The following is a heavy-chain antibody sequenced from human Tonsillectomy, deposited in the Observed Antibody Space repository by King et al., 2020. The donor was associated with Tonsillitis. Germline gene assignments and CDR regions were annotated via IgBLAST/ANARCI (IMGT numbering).Heavy chain of an antibody. D-gene: IGHD6-19*01. V-gene: IGHV3-23*04. CDR1: GFTFSNYA. CDR3: SKPSSSGWYDPFALDI. CDR2: ISGSGGST. J-gene: IGHJ3*02. Sequence: VQLVESGGGLVQPGGSLRLSCAASGFTFSNYAISWVRQAPGKGLEWVSAISGSGGSTYYADSVKGRFTISRDNSKSTLYLLMNSLRAEDTAVYYCSKPSSSGWYDPFALDIWGQGTMVTVSS.